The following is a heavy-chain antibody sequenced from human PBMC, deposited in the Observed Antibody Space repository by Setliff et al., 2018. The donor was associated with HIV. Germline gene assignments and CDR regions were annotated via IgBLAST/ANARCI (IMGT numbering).Heavy chain of an antibody. CDR3: AREGKTALVTKYFDY. J-gene: IGHJ4*01. Sequence: SETLSLTCTVSSGSIISGTYYWSWIRQYPGKGLEWIGYIDYSGSAFYNPSLKSRITITRDTPKNQFSLKMNAVTAADTAVYYCAREGKTALVTKYFDYWGHGKLVTVSS. CDR1: SGSIISGTYY. V-gene: IGHV4-31*03. D-gene: IGHD5-18*01. CDR2: IDYSGSA.